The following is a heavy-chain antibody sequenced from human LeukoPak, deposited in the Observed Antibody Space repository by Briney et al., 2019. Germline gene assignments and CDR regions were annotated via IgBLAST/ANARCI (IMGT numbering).Heavy chain of an antibody. J-gene: IGHJ4*02. D-gene: IGHD3-10*01. V-gene: IGHV3-21*01. CDR1: GLTFSSFS. CDR2: ISISGRYI. CDR3: AREYYYGSGGYSGY. Sequence: GGSLRLSFAASGLTFSSFSMNWVRQAPGKGLEWVSSISISGRYIYYADSEKGRFTITRDNAKTSLYLQMHSMRAGDTAVYYCAREYYYGSGGYSGYWGQGTLVTVSS.